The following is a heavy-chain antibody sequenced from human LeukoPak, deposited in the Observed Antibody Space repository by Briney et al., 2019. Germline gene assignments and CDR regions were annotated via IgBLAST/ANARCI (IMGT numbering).Heavy chain of an antibody. CDR1: GYSFTSYW. J-gene: IGHJ4*02. CDR2: IYPGDSDT. V-gene: IGHV5-51*01. Sequence: GESLKISCKGSGYSFTSYWIGWVRQMPGKGLEWMGIIYPGDSDTRYSPSFQGQVTISADKSISTAYLQWSSLKASDTAMYYCARQGKGTYGDPSPAWIDYWGQGTLVTVSS. CDR3: ARQGKGTYGDPSPAWIDY. D-gene: IGHD4-17*01.